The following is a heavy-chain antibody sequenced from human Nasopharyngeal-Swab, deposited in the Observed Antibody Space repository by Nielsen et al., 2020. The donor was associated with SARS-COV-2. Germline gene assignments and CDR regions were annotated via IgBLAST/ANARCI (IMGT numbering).Heavy chain of an antibody. CDR3: AKANTFFWFGQFKNDALDV. V-gene: IGHV3-30*18. Sequence: GGSLRLSCTASGFSFNNYGMHWVRQAPGQGLEWVAVNSSEGSKKKYADSVEGRFTISRDYSINTLYLQMNSLRPEDTAISYCAKANTFFWFGQFKNDALDVWGQGTMVAVSS. CDR1: GFSFNNYG. D-gene: IGHD3-10*01. J-gene: IGHJ3*01. CDR2: NSSEGSKK.